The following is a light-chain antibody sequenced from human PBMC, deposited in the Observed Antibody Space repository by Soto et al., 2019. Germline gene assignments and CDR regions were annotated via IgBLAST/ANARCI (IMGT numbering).Light chain of an antibody. CDR2: DAS. V-gene: IGKV3-11*01. J-gene: IGKJ5*01. CDR1: QSVSSY. CDR3: YQHYNWPRVT. Sequence: EIVLPQSPATLSLSPGASATLSCRASQSVSSYLAWYQQKPRQAPRLLIYDASTRATGIPARFSSSGSGTDFTLPTNSLEPEDFSVYFCYQHYNWPRVTFGQGTRLEIK.